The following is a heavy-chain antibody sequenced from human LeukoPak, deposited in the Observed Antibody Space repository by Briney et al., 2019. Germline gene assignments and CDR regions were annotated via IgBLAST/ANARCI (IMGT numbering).Heavy chain of an antibody. CDR2: ISYDGSNK. D-gene: IGHD2-2*03. CDR3: ARVGYCSSTSCPTVGAFDI. CDR1: GFTFSSYG. Sequence: GGSLRLSCAASGFTFSSYGMHWVRQAPGKGLEWVAVISYDGSNKYYADSVKGRFTISRDNSKNTLYLQMNSLRAEDTAVYYCARVGYCSSTSCPTVGAFDIWGQGTMVTVSS. J-gene: IGHJ3*02. V-gene: IGHV3-30*03.